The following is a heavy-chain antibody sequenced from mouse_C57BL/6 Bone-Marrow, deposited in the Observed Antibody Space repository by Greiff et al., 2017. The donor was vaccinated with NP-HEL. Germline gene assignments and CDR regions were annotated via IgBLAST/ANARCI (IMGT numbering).Heavy chain of an antibody. CDR3: SNFWFAY. CDR1: GFNIKDDY. Sequence: EVQRVESGAELVRPGASVKLSCTASGFNIKDDYMHWVKQRPEQGLEWIGWIDPENGDTEYASKFQGKATITADTSSNTAYLQLSSLTSEDTAVYYCSNFWFAYWGQGTLVTVSA. V-gene: IGHV14-4*01. J-gene: IGHJ3*01. CDR2: IDPENGDT.